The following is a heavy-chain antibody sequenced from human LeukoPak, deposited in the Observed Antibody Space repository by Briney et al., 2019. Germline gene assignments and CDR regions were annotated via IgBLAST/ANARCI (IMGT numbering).Heavy chain of an antibody. D-gene: IGHD5-18*01. CDR1: GFTFSSYS. Sequence: GGSLRLSCAASGFTFSSYSMNWVRQAPGKGLEWVSSISSSSSYIYYADSVKGRFTISRDNAKNSLYLQMNSLRAEDTAVYYCAKEGLQLWSRPGDYWGQGTLVTVSS. CDR2: ISSSSSYI. V-gene: IGHV3-21*04. J-gene: IGHJ4*02. CDR3: AKEGLQLWSRPGDY.